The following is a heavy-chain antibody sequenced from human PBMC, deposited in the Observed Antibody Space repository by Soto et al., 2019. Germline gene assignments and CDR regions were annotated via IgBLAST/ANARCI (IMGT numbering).Heavy chain of an antibody. J-gene: IGHJ5*02. CDR2: IYHSGRP. CDR1: GDSISSNNW. V-gene: IGHV4-4*02. Sequence: QVQLQESGPGLVKPSGTLSLNCTVSGDSISSNNWWTWVRQPPGKGLEWIGEIYHSGRPNYNPSLKSRVIISMDKSKIQFSLTVNSVAATDTAVYYCTKVDAPWMVGRGDRWFDPWGQGTVVTVSS. D-gene: IGHD2-21*01. CDR3: TKVDAPWMVGRGDRWFDP.